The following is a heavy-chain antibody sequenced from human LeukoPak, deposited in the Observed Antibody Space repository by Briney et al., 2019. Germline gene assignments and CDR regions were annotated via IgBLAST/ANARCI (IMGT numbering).Heavy chain of an antibody. CDR2: IYYSGST. V-gene: IGHV4-61*01. CDR3: ARDSGSGATLFDY. D-gene: IGHD1-26*01. CDR1: GDSVSSNSAA. J-gene: IGHJ4*02. Sequence: SQTLSLTCAISGDSVSSNSAAWSWIRQPPGKGLEWIGYIYYSGSTNYNPSLKSRVTISVDTSKNQFSLKLSSVTAADTAVYYCARDSGSGATLFDYWGQGTLVTVSS.